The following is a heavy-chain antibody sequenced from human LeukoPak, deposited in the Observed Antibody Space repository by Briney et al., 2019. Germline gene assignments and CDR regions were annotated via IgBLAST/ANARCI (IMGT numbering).Heavy chain of an antibody. V-gene: IGHV1-2*02. J-gene: IGHJ5*02. CDR2: INPNSCGT. CDR1: GYTFTGYY. Sequence: ASVKVSRKASGYTFTGYYMHWVRQAPGQGLEWMGWINPNSCGTNYAQKFQGRVTMTRDTSISTDYMELSRLRSDDTAVYYCARDYAGYCTNGVCYNPHWFDPWGQGTLVTVSS. D-gene: IGHD2-8*01. CDR3: ARDYAGYCTNGVCYNPHWFDP.